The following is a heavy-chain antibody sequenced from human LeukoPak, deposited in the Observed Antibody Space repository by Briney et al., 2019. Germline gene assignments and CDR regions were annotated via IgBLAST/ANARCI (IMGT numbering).Heavy chain of an antibody. J-gene: IGHJ4*02. CDR1: GYTFTGYY. Sequence: ASVKVSCKASGYTFTGYYMHWVRQAPGQGLEWMGWTNPNSGGTNYAQKFQGRVTMTRDTSISTAYMELSRLRSDDTAVYYCARAMVRGVIPDYWGQGTLVTVSS. D-gene: IGHD3-10*01. CDR2: TNPNSGGT. V-gene: IGHV1-2*02. CDR3: ARAMVRGVIPDY.